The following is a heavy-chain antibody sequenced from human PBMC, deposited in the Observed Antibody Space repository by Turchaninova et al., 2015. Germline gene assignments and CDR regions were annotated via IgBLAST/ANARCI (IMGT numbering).Heavy chain of an antibody. CDR3: ARRLCSPPXYYMXX. CDR1: GGSISGYY. Sequence: QVQLQESGPGLVKPSETLSLTCTVSGGSISGYYWSWIRQPPGKGLEGIGYIYYSGSTNYNPSLKSRVTMSVDTSPNRLSXXLGXVXAADTAVXXXARRLCSPPXYYMXXWGKGTTVTXSS. J-gene: IGHJ6*03. CDR2: IYYSGST. V-gene: IGHV4-59*08. D-gene: IGHD3-16*01.